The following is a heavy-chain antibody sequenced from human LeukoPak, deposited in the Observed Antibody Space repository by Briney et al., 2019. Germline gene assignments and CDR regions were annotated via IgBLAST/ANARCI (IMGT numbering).Heavy chain of an antibody. V-gene: IGHV4-59*08. CDR1: GGSISSYY. CDR3: ARSTPDYIVVVVAATGYFDY. D-gene: IGHD2-15*01. Sequence: PSETLSLTCTDSGGSISSYYWSWIRQPPGKGLEWMGYIYYSGSTNYNPSLKSRVTISVDTSKNQFSLKLSSVTAADTAVYYCARSTPDYIVVVVAATGYFDYWGQGTLVTVSS. CDR2: IYYSGST. J-gene: IGHJ4*02.